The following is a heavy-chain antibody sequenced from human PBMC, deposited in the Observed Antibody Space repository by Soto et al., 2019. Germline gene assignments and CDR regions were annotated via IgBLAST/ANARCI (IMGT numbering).Heavy chain of an antibody. V-gene: IGHV4-34*01. J-gene: IGHJ5*02. Sequence: SETLSLTCAFYGGSFSGYYWSLIRQPPGKGLEWIGEINHSGSTNYNPSLKSRVTISVDTSKNQFSLKLSSVTAADTAVYYCARVLRYFDWLSSGWFDPWGQGTLVTVSS. D-gene: IGHD3-9*01. CDR2: INHSGST. CDR3: ARVLRYFDWLSSGWFDP. CDR1: GGSFSGYY.